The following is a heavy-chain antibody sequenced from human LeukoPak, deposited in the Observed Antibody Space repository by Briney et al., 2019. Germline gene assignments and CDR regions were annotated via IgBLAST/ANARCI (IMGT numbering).Heavy chain of an antibody. Sequence: GGSLTLSCAASGFTFSSYSMNWVRQAPGKGLEWVSYISSSSRSIYYADSVKGRVTISRDNANNSLSLQMNSLRDEDTAVYYCVLGSPFDYWGQGTLVTVSS. CDR2: ISSSSRSI. J-gene: IGHJ4*02. V-gene: IGHV3-48*02. CDR3: VLGSPFDY. D-gene: IGHD3-10*01. CDR1: GFTFSSYS.